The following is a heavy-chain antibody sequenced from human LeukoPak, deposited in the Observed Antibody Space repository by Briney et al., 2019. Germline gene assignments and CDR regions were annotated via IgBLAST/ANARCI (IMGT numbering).Heavy chain of an antibody. J-gene: IGHJ4*02. Sequence: GTLSLTCAISGGSITSSNWWTWVRQPPGKGLEWVAYIGSVSSTIHYADSVKGRFAISRDNAKNSLYLQMGSLRAEDTAVYYCARDGSGWVIDYWGQGTLVTVSS. CDR2: IGSVSSTI. CDR3: ARDGSGWVIDY. CDR1: GGSITSSNW. D-gene: IGHD6-19*01. V-gene: IGHV3-48*04.